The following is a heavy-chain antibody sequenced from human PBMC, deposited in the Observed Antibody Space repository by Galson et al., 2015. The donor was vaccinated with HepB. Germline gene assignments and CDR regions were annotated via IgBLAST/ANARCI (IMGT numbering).Heavy chain of an antibody. D-gene: IGHD3-10*01. CDR1: GFVFDDFG. Sequence: SLRLSCAASGFVFDDFGMSWVRQAPGKGLEWVSSISWNGGGAAYADSVKGRFTISRDNANNSLYLQMDSLRAEDTALYYCARVMRVVRGVSSVYYYAFDVWGLGTTVSVSS. CDR2: ISWNGGGA. CDR3: ARVMRVVRGVSSVYYYAFDV. J-gene: IGHJ6*02. V-gene: IGHV3-20*04.